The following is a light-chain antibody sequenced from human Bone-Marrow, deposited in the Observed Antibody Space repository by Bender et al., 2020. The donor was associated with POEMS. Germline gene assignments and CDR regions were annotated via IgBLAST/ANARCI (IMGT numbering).Light chain of an antibody. V-gene: IGLV3-21*03. Sequence: SYALTQSPSVFVAPGKTATITCGGDNIEKESVHWYQQKPGQAPVLVVYDSTDRPSRIPERFSGSNSGNMATLSISAVEAGDEGDYYCQVWDSDRALGVFGGGTKLTVL. CDR1: NIEKES. CDR3: QVWDSDRALGV. CDR2: DST. J-gene: IGLJ3*02.